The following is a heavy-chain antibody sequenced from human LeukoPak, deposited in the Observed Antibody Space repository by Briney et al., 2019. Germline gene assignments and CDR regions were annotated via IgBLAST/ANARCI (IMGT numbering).Heavy chain of an antibody. CDR2: INHSGST. J-gene: IGHJ6*03. Sequence: SETLSLTCAVYGGSFSGYYWSWIRQPPGKGLEWIGEINHSGSTNYNPSLKSRVTISVDTSKNQFSLKLSSVTAADTAVYYCARRRFEAVAGSTHYYYYYMDVWGKGTTVTISS. CDR3: ARRRFEAVAGSTHYYYYYMDV. D-gene: IGHD6-19*01. V-gene: IGHV4-34*01. CDR1: GGSFSGYY.